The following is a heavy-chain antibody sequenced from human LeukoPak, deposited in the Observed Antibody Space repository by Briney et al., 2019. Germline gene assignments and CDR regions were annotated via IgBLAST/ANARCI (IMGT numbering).Heavy chain of an antibody. J-gene: IGHJ4*02. V-gene: IGHV3-21*01. Sequence: GGSLKLSCAASGFTFSSYSMNWVRQAPGKGLEWVSSISSSSSYIYYADSVKGRFTISRDNAKNSLYLQMNSLRAEDTAVYYCARARDSKYYFDYWGQGTLVTVSS. CDR3: ARARDSKYYFDY. CDR2: ISSSSSYI. CDR1: GFTFSSYS.